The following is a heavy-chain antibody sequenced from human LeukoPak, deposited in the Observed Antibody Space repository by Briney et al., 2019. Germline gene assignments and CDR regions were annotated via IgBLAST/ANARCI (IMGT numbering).Heavy chain of an antibody. D-gene: IGHD2-2*02. CDR2: IIPIFGTA. V-gene: IGHV1-69*01. CDR1: GGTFSSYA. J-gene: IGHJ4*02. Sequence: GASVKVSCKASGGTFSSYAISWVRQAPGQGLEWMEGIIPIFGTANYAQKFQGRVTITADESTSTAYMELSSLRSEDTAVYYCARAEGYCSSTSCYSLDYWGQGTLVTVSS. CDR3: ARAEGYCSSTSCYSLDY.